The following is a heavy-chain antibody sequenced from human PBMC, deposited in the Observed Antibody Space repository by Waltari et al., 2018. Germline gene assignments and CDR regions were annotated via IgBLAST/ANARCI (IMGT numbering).Heavy chain of an antibody. D-gene: IGHD3-3*01. Sequence: QVQLQESGPGLVKPSETLSLTCTVSGGSISSHYWSWTRQPPGKGLEWIGYIYYSGSTNYNPSLKSRVTISVDTSKNQFSLKLSSVTAADTAVYYCASNPSDFWSGSGAFDIWGQGTMVTVSS. V-gene: IGHV4-59*11. J-gene: IGHJ3*02. CDR1: GGSISSHY. CDR2: IYYSGST. CDR3: ASNPSDFWSGSGAFDI.